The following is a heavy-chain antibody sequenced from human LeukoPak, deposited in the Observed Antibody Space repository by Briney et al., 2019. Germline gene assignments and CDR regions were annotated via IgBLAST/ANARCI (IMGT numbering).Heavy chain of an antibody. V-gene: IGHV1-2*02. CDR1: GYTFTGYY. D-gene: IGHD5-18*01. CDR3: ARDTAMFLNWFDP. J-gene: IGHJ5*02. Sequence: GASVKVSCKASGYTFTGYYMHWVRQAPGQGLEWMGWINPNSGGTNYAQKFQGRVTMTRDTSISTAYMELSRLRSDDTAVYYCARDTAMFLNWFDPWGQGTLVTVSS. CDR2: INPNSGGT.